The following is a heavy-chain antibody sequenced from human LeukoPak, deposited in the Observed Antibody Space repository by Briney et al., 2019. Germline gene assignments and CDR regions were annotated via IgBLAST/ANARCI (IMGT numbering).Heavy chain of an antibody. CDR1: GYTFSGYY. J-gene: IGHJ4*02. CDR3: ARVVVVPAVYFDH. D-gene: IGHD2-2*01. Sequence: ASVKVSCKVSGYTFSGYYMHWVRRAPGQGLEWMGWINANSGGVHYAQKFQGRVTMTRDTSTSTAYMELSRLKSDDTAVYYCARVVVVPAVYFDHWGQGALVTVSS. V-gene: IGHV1-2*02. CDR2: INANSGGV.